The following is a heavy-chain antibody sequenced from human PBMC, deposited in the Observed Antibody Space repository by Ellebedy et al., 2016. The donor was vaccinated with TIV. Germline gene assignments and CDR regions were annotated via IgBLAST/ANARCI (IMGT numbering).Heavy chain of an antibody. CDR3: ARGGNWYLDY. D-gene: IGHD1-1*01. V-gene: IGHV3-9*01. CDR2: ISWNSGTI. CDR1: GFTFDDYA. Sequence: PGGSLRLSCAASGFTFDDYAMHWVRQAPGKGLEWVSGISWNSGTIGYEDSVKGRFTISRDNAKNSLYLQMNSLRAEDTAVYYCARGGNWYLDYWGQGILVTVSS. J-gene: IGHJ4*02.